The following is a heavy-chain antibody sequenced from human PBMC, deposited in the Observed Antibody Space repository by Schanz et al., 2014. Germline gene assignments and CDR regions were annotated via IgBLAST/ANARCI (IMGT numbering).Heavy chain of an antibody. CDR3: ARENLNMEAFDI. CDR1: GFTFSDNF. J-gene: IGHJ3*02. V-gene: IGHV3-11*01. CDR2: ITRDSTTS. Sequence: QVQLVESGGGLVKPGGSLRLSCAASGFTFSDNFMNWIRQAPGKGLEWISYITRDSTTSNYADSVKGRFTISRDNAKNSLYLEMTSLIGEDTAVYYCARENLNMEAFDIWGQGTVVTVSS. D-gene: IGHD1-1*01.